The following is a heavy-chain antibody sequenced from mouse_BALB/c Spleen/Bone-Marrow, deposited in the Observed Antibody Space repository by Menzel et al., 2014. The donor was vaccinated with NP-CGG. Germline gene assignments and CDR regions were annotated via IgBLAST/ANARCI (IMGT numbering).Heavy chain of an antibody. J-gene: IGHJ3*01. D-gene: IGHD2-4*01. CDR1: GFTFSNYG. CDR2: INTNGGEI. Sequence: EVKAVELGGGLVQPGGSLKLSCAASGFTFSNYGMSWVRQTPDKRLEFVATINTNGGEIYYPDSVKGRFTISRDNAKNTLYLQMRSLKSEDTAMYYCARGDDYVSWFAYWGQGTLVTVSA. CDR3: ARGDDYVSWFAY. V-gene: IGHV5-6-3*01.